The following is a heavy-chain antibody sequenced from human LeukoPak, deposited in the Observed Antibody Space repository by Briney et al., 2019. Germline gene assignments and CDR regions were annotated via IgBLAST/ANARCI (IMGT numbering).Heavy chain of an antibody. J-gene: IGHJ3*02. CDR2: IIPIFGTA. V-gene: IGHV1-69*05. CDR3: ARDSGLMVYARPNDAFDI. D-gene: IGHD2-8*01. CDR1: GGTFSSYA. Sequence: SVKVSCKASGGTFSSYAISWVRQAPGQGLEWMGGIIPIFGTANYAQKFQGRVTITTDESTSTAYTELSSLRSEDTAVYYCARDSGLMVYARPNDAFDIWGQGTMVTVSS.